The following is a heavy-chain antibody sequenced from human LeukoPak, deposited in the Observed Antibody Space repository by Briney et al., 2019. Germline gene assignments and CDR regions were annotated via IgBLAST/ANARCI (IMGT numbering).Heavy chain of an antibody. CDR3: AREKLLWFGELFQAPKYYGMDV. CDR1: GFTFSCYS. J-gene: IGHJ6*02. D-gene: IGHD3-10*01. Sequence: PGGSLRLSCAASGFTFSCYSMNWVRQAPGHGLEWVSSISSSSSYIYYADSVKGRFTISRDNAKNSLYLQMNSLRAEDTAVYYCAREKLLWFGELFQAPKYYGMDVWGQGTTVTVSS. V-gene: IGHV3-21*01. CDR2: ISSSSSYI.